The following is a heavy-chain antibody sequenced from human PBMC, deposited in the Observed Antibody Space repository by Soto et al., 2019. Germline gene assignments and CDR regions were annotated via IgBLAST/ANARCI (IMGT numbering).Heavy chain of an antibody. D-gene: IGHD3-10*01. CDR3: AKDLFSMVRGASYYSYGMDV. V-gene: IGHV3-49*03. CDR2: IRSKPYDGTT. CDR1: GFTFGDYA. Sequence: PGGSLRLSCRASGFTFGDYAMIWFRQAPGKGLEWVGFIRSKPYDGTTEYAASAKGRFTISRDDSKSIAYLQMNSLKTEDTAVYYCAKDLFSMVRGASYYSYGMDVWGQGTTVTVSS. J-gene: IGHJ6*02.